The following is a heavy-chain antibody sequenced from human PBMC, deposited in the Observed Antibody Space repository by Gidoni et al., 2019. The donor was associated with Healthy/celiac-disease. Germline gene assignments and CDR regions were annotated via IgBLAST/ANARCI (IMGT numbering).Heavy chain of an antibody. D-gene: IGHD5-18*01. J-gene: IGHJ6*02. V-gene: IGHV1-69*01. CDR3: AGHTNTAMVMGYHYYYGMDV. Sequence: QVQLVQSGAEVKKPGSSVKVSCKASGGTFSSYAIRWVRQAPGQGLEWMGGIIPIVGTANYAQKFQGRVTITADESTSTAYMELSSLRSEDTAVYYCAGHTNTAMVMGYHYYYGMDVWGQGTTVTVSS. CDR1: GGTFSSYA. CDR2: IIPIVGTA.